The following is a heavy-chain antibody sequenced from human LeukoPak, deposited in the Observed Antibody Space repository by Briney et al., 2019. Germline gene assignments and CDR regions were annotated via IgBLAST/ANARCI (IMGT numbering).Heavy chain of an antibody. Sequence: GGSLRLSCAASGFTFDDYAMHWVRQAPGKGLEWVSGISWNSGSIGYADSVKGRFTISRDNSKNTLYLQMNSLRAEDTAVYYCARDRAKDAFDIWGQGTMVTVSS. CDR2: ISWNSGSI. CDR1: GFTFDDYA. J-gene: IGHJ3*02. CDR3: ARDRAKDAFDI. V-gene: IGHV3-9*01. D-gene: IGHD1-26*01.